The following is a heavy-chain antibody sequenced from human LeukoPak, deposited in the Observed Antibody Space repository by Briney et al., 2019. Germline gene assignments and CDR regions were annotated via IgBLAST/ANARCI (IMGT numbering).Heavy chain of an antibody. J-gene: IGHJ4*02. Sequence: GGSLRLSCAASGFTFSSYWMHWVRQAPGKELVWVSRIDSAGSRTSYADSVKGRFTISRDNAKNTLYLQMNSLRAEDTAVYYCARDLYSGDCPDYWGQGTQVTVSS. CDR1: GFTFSSYW. V-gene: IGHV3-74*01. CDR3: ARDLYSGDCPDY. CDR2: IDSAGSRT. D-gene: IGHD1-26*01.